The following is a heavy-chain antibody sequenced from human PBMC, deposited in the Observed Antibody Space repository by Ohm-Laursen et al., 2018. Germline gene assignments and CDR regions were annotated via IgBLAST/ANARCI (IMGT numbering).Heavy chain of an antibody. D-gene: IGHD6-19*01. CDR2: IRSDGGST. V-gene: IGHV3-64*01. CDR3: AAYSSSRAFDI. CDR1: GLTFSSYA. J-gene: IGHJ3*02. Sequence: GSLRLSCSASGLTFSSYAMHWVRQAPGKGLEYIAAIRSDGGSTYYANSVMDRFTISRDHFKDTLYLQMGSLRAEDMAVYYCAAYSSSRAFDIWGQGTMVTVSS.